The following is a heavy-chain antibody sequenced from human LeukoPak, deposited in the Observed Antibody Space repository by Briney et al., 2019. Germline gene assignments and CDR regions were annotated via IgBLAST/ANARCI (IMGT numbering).Heavy chain of an antibody. CDR1: GGSISSYY. D-gene: IGHD3-10*01. CDR3: ARVTAITMVRGAENNPQFDP. CDR2: IYYSGST. V-gene: IGHV4-59*01. Sequence: SETLSLTCTVSGGSISSYYWSWIRQPPGKGLEWIGYIYYSGSTNYNPSLKSRVTISVDTSKNQFSLKLSSVTAADTAVYYCARVTAITMVRGAENNPQFDPWGQRTLVTVSS. J-gene: IGHJ5*02.